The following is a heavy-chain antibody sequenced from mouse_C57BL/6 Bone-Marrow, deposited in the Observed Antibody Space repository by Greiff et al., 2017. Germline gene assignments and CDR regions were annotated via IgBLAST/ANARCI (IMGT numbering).Heavy chain of an antibody. J-gene: IGHJ2*01. CDR1: GFTFSDYG. CDR3: AAGGKFFDY. V-gene: IGHV5-17*01. Sequence: EVQLVESGGGLVKPGGSLKLSCAASGFTFSDYGMHWVRQAPEKGLEWVAYISSGSSTIYYADTVKGRFTISRDNATTTLFLQMTSLRSEDTAMCYCAAGGKFFDYWGQGTTLTVSS. D-gene: IGHD1-1*02. CDR2: ISSGSSTI.